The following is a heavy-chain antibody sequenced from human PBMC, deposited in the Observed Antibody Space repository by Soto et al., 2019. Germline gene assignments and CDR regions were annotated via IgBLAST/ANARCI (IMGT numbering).Heavy chain of an antibody. J-gene: IGHJ6*02. D-gene: IGHD5-18*01. CDR2: INLNSGGT. CDR3: ARGGDTAMVYHGMDV. CDR1: GYSFTGYF. Sequence: ASVKVSCKASGYSFTGYFTQWVRQAPGQGLEWMGWINLNSGGTNYAQKFQGRVTMTRDTSISTAYMELSRLRSDDTAVYYCARGGDTAMVYHGMDVWGQGTTVTVAS. V-gene: IGHV1-2*02.